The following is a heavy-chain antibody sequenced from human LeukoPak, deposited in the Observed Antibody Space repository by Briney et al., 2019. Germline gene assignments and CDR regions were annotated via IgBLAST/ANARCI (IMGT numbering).Heavy chain of an antibody. CDR3: AGSNYDNWFDP. CDR2: IYHSGNT. J-gene: IGHJ5*02. D-gene: IGHD3-10*01. Sequence: SETLSLTCTVSGGSISSGSYYCGWIRQPPGKGLEWIGSIYHSGNTHYNPSLKSRVTLSVDTSKNQFSLKLSSVTAADTAVYYFAGSNYDNWFDPWGQGTLVSVSS. V-gene: IGHV4-39*01. CDR1: GGSISSGSYY.